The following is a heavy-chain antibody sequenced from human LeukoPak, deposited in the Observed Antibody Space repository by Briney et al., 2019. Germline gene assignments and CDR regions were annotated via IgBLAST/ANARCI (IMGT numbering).Heavy chain of an antibody. CDR2: ISYDGSNK. J-gene: IGHJ5*02. CDR1: GFTFSSYA. V-gene: IGHV3-30-3*01. CDR3: AREYSSSDHWFDP. D-gene: IGHD6-6*01. Sequence: GGSLRLSCAASGFTFSSYAMHWVRQAPSKGLEWVAVISYDGSNKYYADSVKGRFTISRDNSKNTLYLQMNSLRAEDTAVYYCAREYSSSDHWFDPWGQGTLVTVSS.